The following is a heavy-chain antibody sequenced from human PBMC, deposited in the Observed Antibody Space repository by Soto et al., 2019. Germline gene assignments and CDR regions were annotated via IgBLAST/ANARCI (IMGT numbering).Heavy chain of an antibody. CDR1: GFTFSSYG. V-gene: IGHV3-23*01. D-gene: IGHD6-25*01. J-gene: IGHJ4*02. Sequence: EVQMLESGGGLVQPGGSLRLSCTGSGFTFSSYGMSWVRQAPGKGLEWVSGISGGGHPTYYADSVRGRFTISRDNSKNTLYLQMNSLIAEDTAVYYCSIRTYSTGWYYLDLWGRGTLVTVSA. CDR2: ISGGGHPT. CDR3: SIRTYSTGWYYLDL.